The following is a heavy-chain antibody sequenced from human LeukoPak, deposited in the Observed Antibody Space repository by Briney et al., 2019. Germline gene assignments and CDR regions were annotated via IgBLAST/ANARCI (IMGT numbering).Heavy chain of an antibody. D-gene: IGHD1/OR15-1a*01. CDR2: LYSSGRENA. CDR1: GGSFSGYY. V-gene: IGHV4-59*10. CDR3: VVAPLRWNKDY. J-gene: IGHJ4*02. Sequence: SETLSLTCAVYGGSFSGYYWNWIRQPAGKGLEWIGRLYSSGRENANYNPSLKSRVTMSVDTSKNHSSLKLTSVTAADTAVYYCVVAPLRWNKDYWGQGTLVTVSS.